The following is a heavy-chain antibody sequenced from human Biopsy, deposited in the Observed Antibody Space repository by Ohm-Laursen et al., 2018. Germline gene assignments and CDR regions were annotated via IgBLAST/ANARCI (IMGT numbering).Heavy chain of an antibody. CDR2: NIPILGTG. V-gene: IGHV1-69*13. J-gene: IGHJ1*01. D-gene: IGHD3-9*01. CDR1: GCTFSNYG. CDR3: ATKLTGYFHH. Sequence: VKISCKAPGCTFSNYGVNWVRQAPGQGLEWMGGNIPILGTGNYAQKFQDRVMVAGDTSTSTATMELRSLRSDDTAVYYCATKLTGYFHHWGQGTLVIVSS.